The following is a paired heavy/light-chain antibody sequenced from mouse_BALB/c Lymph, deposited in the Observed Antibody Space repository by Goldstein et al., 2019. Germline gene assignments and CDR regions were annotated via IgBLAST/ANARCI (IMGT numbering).Heavy chain of an antibody. Sequence: DVQLVESGGGLVQPGGSRKLSCAASGFTFSSFGMHWVRQAPEKGLEWVAYISSGSSTIYYADTVKGRFTISRDNPKNTLFLQMTSLRSEDTAMYYCARSGGTYYFDYWGQGTTLTVSS. J-gene: IGHJ2*01. CDR3: ARSGGTYYFDY. D-gene: IGHD2-14*01. V-gene: IGHV5-17*02. CDR1: GFTFSSFG. CDR2: ISSGSSTI.
Light chain of an antibody. CDR3: LQYDNLTWT. Sequence: DIQMTQSPSSLSASLGGKVTITCKASQDINKYIAWYQHKPGKGPRLLIHYTSTLQPGIPSRFSGSGSGRDYSFSISNLEPEDIATYYCLQYDNLTWTFGGGTKLEIK. V-gene: IGKV19-93*01. J-gene: IGKJ1*01. CDR1: QDINKY. CDR2: YTS.